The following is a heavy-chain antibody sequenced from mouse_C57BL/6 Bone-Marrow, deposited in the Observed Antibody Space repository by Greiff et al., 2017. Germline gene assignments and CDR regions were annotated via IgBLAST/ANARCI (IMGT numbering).Heavy chain of an antibody. CDR3: APYGSSYPY. CDR1: GYTFTSYW. V-gene: IGHV1-59*01. CDR2: IDPSDSYT. J-gene: IGHJ3*01. D-gene: IGHD1-1*01. Sequence: QVQLQQPGAELVRPGTSVKLSCKASGYTFTSYWMHWVKQRPGQGLEWIGVIDPSDSYTNYNQKFKGKATLTVDTSSSTAYMQLSSLTSEDSAVYYCAPYGSSYPYGGQGTLVTVSA.